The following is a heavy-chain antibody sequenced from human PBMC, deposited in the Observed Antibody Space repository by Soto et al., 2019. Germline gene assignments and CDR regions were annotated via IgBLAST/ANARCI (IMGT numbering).Heavy chain of an antibody. V-gene: IGHV3-11*01. CDR1: GFTFSDYY. Sequence: GGSLRLSCAASGFTFSDYYMSWIRQAPGKGLEWVSYISSSGSTIYYADSVKGRFTISRDNAKNSLYLQMNSLRAEDTAVYYCAREGSSWAYNWFDPWGQGTLVNVSS. CDR2: ISSSGSTI. CDR3: AREGSSWAYNWFDP. D-gene: IGHD6-13*01. J-gene: IGHJ5*02.